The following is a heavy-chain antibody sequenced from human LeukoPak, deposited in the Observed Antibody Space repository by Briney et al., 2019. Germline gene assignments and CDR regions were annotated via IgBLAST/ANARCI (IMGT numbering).Heavy chain of an antibody. V-gene: IGHV3-33*08. D-gene: IGHD2-15*01. CDR1: GFTFSGFA. CDR2: IWYDGSNK. Sequence: PGGSLRLSCAASGFTFSGFAMTWGRQAPGKGLEWVAVIWYDGSNKYYADSVKGRFTISRDNSKNTLYLQMNSLRAEDTAVYYCARELPPVVTYYFDYWGQGTLVTVSS. CDR3: ARELPPVVTYYFDY. J-gene: IGHJ4*02.